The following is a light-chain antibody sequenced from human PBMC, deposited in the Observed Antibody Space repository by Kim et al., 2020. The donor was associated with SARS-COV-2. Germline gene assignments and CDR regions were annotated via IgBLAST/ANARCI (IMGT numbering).Light chain of an antibody. Sequence: ASVGDRVTITCRARQGIGNYFAWFQQKPGKVPKRLIYAASSLQSGVPSRFSGSGFGTEFTLTINSLQPEDSATYYCLQHHSYPVTFGQGTKVDIK. CDR2: AAS. CDR1: QGIGNY. CDR3: LQHHSYPVT. V-gene: IGKV1-17*03. J-gene: IGKJ1*01.